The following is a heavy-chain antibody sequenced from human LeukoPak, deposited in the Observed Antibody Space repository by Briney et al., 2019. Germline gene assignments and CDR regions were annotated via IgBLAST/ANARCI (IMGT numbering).Heavy chain of an antibody. CDR1: GFTFSSCA. CDR3: AKSQHGVAPNWFDP. Sequence: GGSLRLSCAASGFTFSSCAMSWVRQAPGKGLEWVSAISGSGGSTYHADSVKGRFTISRDNSKNTLYLQMNSLRAEDTAVHYCAKSQHGVAPNWFDPWGQGTLVTVSS. J-gene: IGHJ5*02. V-gene: IGHV3-23*01. D-gene: IGHD3-3*01. CDR2: ISGSGGST.